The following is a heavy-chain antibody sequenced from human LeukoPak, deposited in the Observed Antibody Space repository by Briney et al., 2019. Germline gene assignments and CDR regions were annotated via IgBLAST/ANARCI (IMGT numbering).Heavy chain of an antibody. Sequence: ASVKVSCKASGYTFSSYGTSWVRQAPGQGLEWMGWISAYNGNTNYAQNLQGRVTLTTDTSTSIAYMELTSLRSDDTAVYYCARADGTVIRHDFDYWGQGTLVTVSS. D-gene: IGHD3-10*01. CDR3: ARADGTVIRHDFDY. J-gene: IGHJ4*02. CDR2: ISAYNGNT. V-gene: IGHV1-18*01. CDR1: GYTFSSYG.